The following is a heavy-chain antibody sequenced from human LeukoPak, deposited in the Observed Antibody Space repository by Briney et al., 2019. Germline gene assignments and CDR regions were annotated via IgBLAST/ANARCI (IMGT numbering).Heavy chain of an antibody. CDR1: GYTFTGYY. CDR3: ARDIDTAMELRPDY. V-gene: IGHV1-2*02. D-gene: IGHD5-18*01. Sequence: ASVKVSCKASGYTFTGYYMHWVRQAPGQGLEWMGWINPNSGGTNYAQKFQGRVTMTRDTSISTAYMELSRLRSDDTAVYYCARDIDTAMELRPDYWGQGTLVTVSS. CDR2: INPNSGGT. J-gene: IGHJ4*02.